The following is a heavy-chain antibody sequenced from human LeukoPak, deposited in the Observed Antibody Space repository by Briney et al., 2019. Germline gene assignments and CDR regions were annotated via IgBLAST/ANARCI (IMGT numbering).Heavy chain of an antibody. CDR2: IKSKTDGGTT. V-gene: IGHV3-15*01. Sequence: GGSLRLSCAASGFTFSNAWMSWVRQAPGKGLEWVGRIKSKTDGGTTDYAAPVKGRFTISRDDSKNTLYLQMNSLKTEDTAVYYCTTRGSVVVVAAHDYGASLWGQGTLVTVSS. D-gene: IGHD2-15*01. J-gene: IGHJ4*02. CDR3: TTRGSVVVVAAHDYGASL. CDR1: GFTFSNAW.